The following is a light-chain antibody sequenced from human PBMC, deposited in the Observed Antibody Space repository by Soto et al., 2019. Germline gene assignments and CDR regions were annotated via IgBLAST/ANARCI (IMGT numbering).Light chain of an antibody. Sequence: EIVLKQSPGTLSLSPGERATLSCRASQGVSGSYLAWYQQKPGQAPRLLIYGASSRATGIPNRFSGSESGTDFTLTISRLEPEDFAVYYCQHYGSSPRTFGQGTKVEIK. CDR3: QHYGSSPRT. V-gene: IGKV3-20*01. CDR2: GAS. CDR1: QGVSGSY. J-gene: IGKJ1*01.